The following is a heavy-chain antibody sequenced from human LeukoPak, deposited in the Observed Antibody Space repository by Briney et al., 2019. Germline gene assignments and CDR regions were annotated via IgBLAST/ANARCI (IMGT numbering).Heavy chain of an antibody. V-gene: IGHV3-23*01. CDR2: ISGSGGSI. CDR1: GFTFSSYA. J-gene: IGHJ3*02. CDR3: TSQRYDYVWGSDDAFDI. D-gene: IGHD3-16*01. Sequence: PGGSLRLSCAASGFTFSSYAMSWVRQAPGKGLEWISGISGSGGSIYYADSVKGQFIISRDNSKNTLYLQMNSLKTEDTAVYYCTSQRYDYVWGSDDAFDIWGQGTMVTVSS.